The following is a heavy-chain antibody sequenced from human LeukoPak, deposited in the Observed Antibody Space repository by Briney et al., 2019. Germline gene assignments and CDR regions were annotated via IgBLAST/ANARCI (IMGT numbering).Heavy chain of an antibody. V-gene: IGHV4-34*01. D-gene: IGHD6-13*01. CDR2: INHSGST. J-gene: IGHJ6*02. CDR1: GGSFSGYY. Sequence: PSETLSLTCAVYGGSFSGYYWSWIRQPPGKGLEWIGEINHSGSTNYNPSLKSRVTISVDTSKNQFSLKLSSVTAAGTAVYYCARKRRSSSWYPYYYYYYGMDVWGQGTTVTVSS. CDR3: ARKRRSSSWYPYYYYYYGMDV.